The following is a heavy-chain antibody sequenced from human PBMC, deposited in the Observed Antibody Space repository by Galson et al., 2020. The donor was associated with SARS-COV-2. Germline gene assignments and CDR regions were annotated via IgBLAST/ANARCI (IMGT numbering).Heavy chain of an antibody. CDR3: ARDAIADYYYYYMDV. D-gene: IGHD2-2*02. CDR2: IWYDGSNK. Sequence: GGSLRLSCAASGFPFSSYGMHWVRQAPGKGLEWVAVIWYDGSNKYYADSVKGRFTISRDNSKNTLYLQMNSLRAEDTAVYYCARDAIADYYYYYMDVWGKGTTVTISS. V-gene: IGHV3-33*01. CDR1: GFPFSSYG. J-gene: IGHJ6*03.